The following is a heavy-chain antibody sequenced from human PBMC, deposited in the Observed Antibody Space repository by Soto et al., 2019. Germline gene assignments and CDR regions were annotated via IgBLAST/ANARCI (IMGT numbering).Heavy chain of an antibody. Sequence: ASVKVSCKASGYTLTDYFMHWVRQAPGQGFEWMGWINPKSGDTNHAQKFQGRVTMTRDTSSSTANMELSRLRSDDTAVYYCARSSGSYSFYGLDVWGQGTTVTVS. V-gene: IGHV1-2*02. CDR1: GYTLTDYF. D-gene: IGHD1-26*01. CDR3: ARSSGSYSFYGLDV. CDR2: INPKSGDT. J-gene: IGHJ6*02.